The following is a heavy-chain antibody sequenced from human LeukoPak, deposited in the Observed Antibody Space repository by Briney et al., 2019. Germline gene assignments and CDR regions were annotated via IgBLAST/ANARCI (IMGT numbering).Heavy chain of an antibody. V-gene: IGHV3-7*01. D-gene: IGHD1-26*01. CDR1: GFTFSGYW. CDR2: IKQDGYEK. J-gene: IGHJ4*02. CDR3: ARDKIVGPTTLDY. Sequence: GGSLGLSCAASGFTFSGYWMSWVRQTPEKGPEWVANIKQDGYEKYYVDSVKGRFTISRDNAKNSLYLQMNSLRADDTAIYYCARDKIVGPTTLDYWGQGTLVTVSS.